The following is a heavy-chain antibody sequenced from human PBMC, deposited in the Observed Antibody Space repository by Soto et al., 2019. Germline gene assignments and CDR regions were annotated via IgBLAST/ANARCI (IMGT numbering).Heavy chain of an antibody. CDR2: INAGNGNP. Sequence: ASVKVSCKASGYTFTTYAMHWVRQAPGQTLEWMGWINAGNGNPKYSQKFQGRVTITRDTSASTAYMELRSLRSDDTAVYYCARVVPGAEAWFGPWGQGTLVTVSS. D-gene: IGHD2-2*01. V-gene: IGHV1-3*01. CDR3: ARVVPGAEAWFGP. CDR1: GYTFTTYA. J-gene: IGHJ5*02.